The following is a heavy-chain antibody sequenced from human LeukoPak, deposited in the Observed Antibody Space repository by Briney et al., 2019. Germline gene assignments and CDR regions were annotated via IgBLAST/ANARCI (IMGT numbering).Heavy chain of an antibody. D-gene: IGHD4-17*01. V-gene: IGHV1-46*01. CDR3: ARDKITVTNPSALDY. CDR2: INPSGGST. CDR1: GYTFTSYY. J-gene: IGHJ4*02. Sequence: GASVKVSCKASGYTFTSYYMHWVRQAPGQGLEWMGIINPSGGSTSYAQKFQGRVTMTRDMSTSTVYMELSSLRSEDTAVYYCARDKITVTNPSALDYWGQGTLVTVSS.